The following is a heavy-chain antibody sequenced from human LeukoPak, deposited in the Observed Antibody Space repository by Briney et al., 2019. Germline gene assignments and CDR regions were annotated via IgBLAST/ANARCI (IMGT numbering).Heavy chain of an antibody. CDR1: GGTFSSYA. D-gene: IGHD6-13*01. Sequence: ASVKVSCKASGGTFSSYAISWVRQAPGQGLEWMGGIIPIFGTANYAQKFQGRVTITADESTSTAYMELSSLRSEDTAVYYCARWQQLVRFFDYWGQGTLVTVSS. J-gene: IGHJ4*02. CDR3: ARWQQLVRFFDY. V-gene: IGHV1-69*13. CDR2: IIPIFGTA.